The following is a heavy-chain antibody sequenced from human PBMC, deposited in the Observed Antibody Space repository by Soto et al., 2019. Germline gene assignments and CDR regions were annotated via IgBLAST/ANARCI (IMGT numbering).Heavy chain of an antibody. CDR2: IYYSGST. J-gene: IGHJ6*02. Sequence: SETLSLTCTVSGGSVSSGSYYWSWIRQPPGKGLEWIGYIYYSGSTNYNPSLKSRGTISVVTSKNQFSLKLSSVTAADTAVYYCARDGITIFGVVTHNPYYYYGMDVWGQGTTVTVSS. D-gene: IGHD3-3*01. V-gene: IGHV4-61*01. CDR3: ARDGITIFGVVTHNPYYYYGMDV. CDR1: GGSVSSGSYY.